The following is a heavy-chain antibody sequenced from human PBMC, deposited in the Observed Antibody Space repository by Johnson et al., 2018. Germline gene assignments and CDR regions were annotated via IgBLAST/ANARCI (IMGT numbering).Heavy chain of an antibody. CDR1: GGSISNHH. V-gene: IGHV4-59*11. J-gene: IGHJ4*02. CDR2: MAYNGNT. Sequence: QVQLQESGPGLVKPSETLSLTCTVSGGSISNHHWAWNRQPPGKGLERIGFMAYNGNTNYNPSLKGRVTIYVDMSKQQFTLRLSSVTAEDTAVYYCARDYNWSFDQWGQGALVTVSS. CDR3: ARDYNWSFDQ. D-gene: IGHD1-1*01.